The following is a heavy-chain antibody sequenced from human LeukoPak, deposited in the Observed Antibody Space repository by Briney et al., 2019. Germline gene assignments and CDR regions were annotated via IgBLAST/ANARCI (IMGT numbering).Heavy chain of an antibody. CDR1: GFTFSSYW. J-gene: IGHJ6*03. V-gene: IGHV3-30*03. Sequence: GGSLRLSCAASGFTFSSYWMSWVRQAPGKGLEWVAVISYDGSNKYYADSVKGRFTISRDNSENTLYLQMNSLRSDDTAVYYCARTHRLPYYMDVWGKGTTVTISS. CDR3: ARTHRLPYYMDV. CDR2: ISYDGSNK.